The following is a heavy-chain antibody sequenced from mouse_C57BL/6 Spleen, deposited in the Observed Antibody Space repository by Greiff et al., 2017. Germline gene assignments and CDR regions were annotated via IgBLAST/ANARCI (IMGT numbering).Heavy chain of an antibody. D-gene: IGHD3-3*01. CDR3: ANTRGNYAMDY. CDR2: IDPSDSYT. V-gene: IGHV1-59*01. J-gene: IGHJ4*01. CDR1: GYTFTSYW. Sequence: QVQLQQPGAELVRPGTSVKLSCKASGYTFTSYWMHWVKQRPGQGLEWIGVIDPSDSYTNYNQKFKGKATLTVDTSSSTAYMQLSSLTSEDSAVYYCANTRGNYAMDYWGQGTSVTVSS.